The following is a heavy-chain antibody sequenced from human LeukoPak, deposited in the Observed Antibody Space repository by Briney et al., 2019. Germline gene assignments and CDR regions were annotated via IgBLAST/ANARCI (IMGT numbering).Heavy chain of an antibody. CDR1: GFPFSRYW. D-gene: IGHD3-10*01. V-gene: IGHV3-7*01. CDR3: ATRGEYFDY. J-gene: IGHJ4*02. Sequence: GGSLRLSCAASGFPFSRYWMSWVRQAPVKGLEWVANIRQDGNEKYYVDSVKGRFTISRDNAKNSLYLQMNSLRAEDTAVYYCATRGEYFDYWGQGTLVTVSS. CDR2: IRQDGNEK.